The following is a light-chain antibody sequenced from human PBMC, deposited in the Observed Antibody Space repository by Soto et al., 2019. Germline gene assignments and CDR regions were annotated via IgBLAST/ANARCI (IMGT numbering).Light chain of an antibody. J-gene: IGKJ3*01. CDR1: QSVSSY. V-gene: IGKV3-11*01. CDR2: DAS. Sequence: ELVLTQSPATLSFSPGERATLSCRASQSVSSYLDWYQQKPGQAPRLLIYDASNRATGVPARVSASGSGTDFTRTISSLEPEDFAVYYCQQSSNWPPFTFGAGNNVDI. CDR3: QQSSNWPPFT.